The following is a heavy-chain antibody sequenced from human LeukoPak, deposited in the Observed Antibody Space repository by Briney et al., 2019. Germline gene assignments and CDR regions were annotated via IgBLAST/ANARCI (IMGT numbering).Heavy chain of an antibody. J-gene: IGHJ4*02. CDR1: GGTFSSYA. V-gene: IGHV1-69*06. D-gene: IGHD3-10*01. Sequence: VASVKVSCKASGGTFSSYAISWVRQAPGQGLEWMGGIIPIFGTANYAQKFQGRVTITADKSTSTAHMELSSLRSEDTAVYYCARVDGSEKTMDYWGQGTLVTVSS. CDR2: IIPIFGTA. CDR3: ARVDGSEKTMDY.